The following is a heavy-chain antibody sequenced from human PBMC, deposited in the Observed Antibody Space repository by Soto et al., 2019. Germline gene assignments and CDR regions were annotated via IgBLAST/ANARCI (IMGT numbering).Heavy chain of an antibody. J-gene: IGHJ4*02. CDR1: GFTFSSYA. CDR2: ISGSGGST. D-gene: IGHD3-10*01. Sequence: EVQLLESGGGLVQPGGSLRLSCAASGFTFSSYAMSWVRQAPGKGLEWVSAISGSGGSTYYADSVKGRFTISRDNSKNTLYLQMNILRAEDTAVYYCAKDWLAVRGEPPTDWGQGTLVTVSS. CDR3: AKDWLAVRGEPPTD. V-gene: IGHV3-23*01.